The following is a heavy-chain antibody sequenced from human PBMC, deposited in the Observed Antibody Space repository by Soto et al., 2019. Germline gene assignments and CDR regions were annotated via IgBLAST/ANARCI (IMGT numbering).Heavy chain of an antibody. CDR2: IKSGGPT. CDR1: GLIFRDAW. V-gene: IGHV3-15*01. Sequence: EVNLVESGGGLVKPGGSLRLSCTASGLIFRDAWMSWVRQAPGKGLEWVGRIKSGGPTDYAAPVKGRFTISRDDSINTVYLQMDSLKTDDTAVYFCTWSGTNWFASWGQGTLVTVSS. CDR3: TWSGTNWFAS. J-gene: IGHJ5*01. D-gene: IGHD3-3*01.